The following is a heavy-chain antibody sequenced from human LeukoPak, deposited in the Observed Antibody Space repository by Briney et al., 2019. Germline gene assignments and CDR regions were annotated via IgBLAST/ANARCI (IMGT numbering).Heavy chain of an antibody. Sequence: PSETLSLTCTVSGGSSSSYDWSWIRQPPGKGLEWIGNTNYSGSTNYHPSLKSRVTISGDTSKNHLSLKLSSVTAADTAVYYCVADFLSGYYLYDAFDIWGQGTMVTVSS. V-gene: IGHV4-59*08. J-gene: IGHJ3*02. D-gene: IGHD3-3*01. CDR3: VADFLSGYYLYDAFDI. CDR1: GGSSSSYD. CDR2: TNYSGST.